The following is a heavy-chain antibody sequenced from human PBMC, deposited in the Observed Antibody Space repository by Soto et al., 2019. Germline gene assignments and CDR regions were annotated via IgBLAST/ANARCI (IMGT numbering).Heavy chain of an antibody. Sequence: EVQLVESGGGLVQPGGSLRLSCAASGFTVSSNYMSWVRQAPGKGLEWVSVIYSGGSTYYADSVKGRFTISRHNSKNTLYLQRNSLRAEDTAVYYCASSYSGYDGGMDVWGQGTTVTVSS. CDR3: ASSYSGYDGGMDV. CDR1: GFTVSSNY. J-gene: IGHJ6*02. V-gene: IGHV3-53*04. CDR2: IYSGGST. D-gene: IGHD5-12*01.